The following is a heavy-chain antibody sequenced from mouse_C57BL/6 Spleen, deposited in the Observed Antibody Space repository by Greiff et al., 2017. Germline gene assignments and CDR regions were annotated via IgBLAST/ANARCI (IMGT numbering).Heavy chain of an antibody. V-gene: IGHV1-61*01. CDR2: IYPSDSET. CDR3: AREHYGYGDWYFDV. Sequence: VQLQQSGAELVRPGSSVKLSCKASGYTFTSYWMDWVKQRPGQGLEWIGNIYPSDSETHYNQKFKDKATLTVDKSSSTAYMKLSSLTSEDSAVYYCAREHYGYGDWYFDVWGTGTTVTVSS. D-gene: IGHD2-2*01. J-gene: IGHJ1*03. CDR1: GYTFTSYW.